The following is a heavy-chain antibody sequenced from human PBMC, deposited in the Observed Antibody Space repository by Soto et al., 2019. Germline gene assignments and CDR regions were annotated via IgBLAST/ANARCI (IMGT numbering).Heavy chain of an antibody. J-gene: IGHJ4*02. V-gene: IGHV4-34*01. D-gene: IGHD3-22*01. CDR3: AGGDSSGYRGRFDS. CDR2: INHNGGA. Sequence: QVQLQQWGAGLLQPSETLSLTCAVYGGSFSEYYWNWIRQSPGKGLEWIGEINHNGGANHNASLKSRVAMSVDTSKNQFSLNLTSVTSADTAVYFCAGGDSSGYRGRFDSWGQGTLVTVSS. CDR1: GGSFSEYY.